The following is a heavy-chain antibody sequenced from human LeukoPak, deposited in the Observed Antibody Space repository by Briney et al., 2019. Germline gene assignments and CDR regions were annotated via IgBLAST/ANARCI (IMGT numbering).Heavy chain of an antibody. CDR3: ARAGDMWELPRYFDL. CDR2: IYYSGST. Sequence: PSETLSLTCTVSGGSVSSGSYYWSWIRQPPGKGLEWIGYIYYSGSTNYNPSLKSRVTISVDTSKNQFSLKLSSVTAADTAVYYCARAGDMWELPRYFDLWGRGTLVTVSS. J-gene: IGHJ2*01. CDR1: GGSVSSGSYY. D-gene: IGHD1-26*01. V-gene: IGHV4-61*01.